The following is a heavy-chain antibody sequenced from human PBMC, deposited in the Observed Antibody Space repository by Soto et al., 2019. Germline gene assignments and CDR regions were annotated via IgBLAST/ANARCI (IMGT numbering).Heavy chain of an antibody. J-gene: IGHJ2*01. CDR1: GFTVSNTY. CDR2: IYGGGRT. D-gene: IGHD3-10*01. Sequence: EVQLVESGGGLVQPGGSLRLSCVASGFTVSNTYMSWVRQAPGKGLEWVSIIYGGGRTYHADSVKGRFSSSRDNSDNTLYLQMNSRRVEDTAVYYCARGGSSGTYYAHWNFDLWGRGTLVTVSS. CDR3: ARGGSSGTYYAHWNFDL. V-gene: IGHV3-66*01.